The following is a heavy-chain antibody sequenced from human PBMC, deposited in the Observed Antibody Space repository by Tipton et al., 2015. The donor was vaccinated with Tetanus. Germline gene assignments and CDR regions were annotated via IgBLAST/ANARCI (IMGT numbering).Heavy chain of an antibody. D-gene: IGHD6-25*01. Sequence: SLRLSCAAPGFPFSRFSMNWVRQAPGKGLEWVSYMTSDTRTIYYADSVKGRFTISRDNAKNSLFLEMNSLRADDTAVYYCVSGSALDYWGQGTLITVSS. CDR3: VSGSALDY. J-gene: IGHJ4*02. CDR1: GFPFSRFS. CDR2: MTSDTRTI. V-gene: IGHV3-48*04.